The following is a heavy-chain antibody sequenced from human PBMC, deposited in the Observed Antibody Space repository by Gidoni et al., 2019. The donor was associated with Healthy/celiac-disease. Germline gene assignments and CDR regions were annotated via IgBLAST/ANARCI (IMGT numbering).Heavy chain of an antibody. V-gene: IGHV3-30*18. CDR1: GVTFSSSG. Sequence: QVQLVESGGGVVQPGRSLRLSCSASGVTFSSSGMHWVRQAPGKGLEWVAVISYDGSNKYYADSVKGRFTISRDNSKNTLYLQMNSLRAEDTAVYYCAKDGDPASSWFPSDIWGQGTMVTVSS. D-gene: IGHD6-13*01. J-gene: IGHJ3*02. CDR2: ISYDGSNK. CDR3: AKDGDPASSWFPSDI.